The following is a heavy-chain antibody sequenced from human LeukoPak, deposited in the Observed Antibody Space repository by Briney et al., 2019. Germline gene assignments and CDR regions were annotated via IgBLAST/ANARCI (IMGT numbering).Heavy chain of an antibody. CDR2: MNPNSGNT. V-gene: IGHV1-8*03. D-gene: IGHD5-24*01. Sequence: ASVKVSCKASGYTFTSYDINWVRQAPGQGLEWMGWMNPNSGNTGYAQKFQGRVTITRNTSISTAYMELSSLRSEDTAVYYCARARDGYNLIAFDIWGQGTMVTVSS. CDR3: ARARDGYNLIAFDI. J-gene: IGHJ3*02. CDR1: GYTFTSYD.